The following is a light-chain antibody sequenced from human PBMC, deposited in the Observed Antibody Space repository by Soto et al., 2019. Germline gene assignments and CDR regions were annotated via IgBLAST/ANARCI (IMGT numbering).Light chain of an antibody. CDR2: DAS. CDR1: QSISTW. V-gene: IGKV1-5*01. Sequence: DIQMTQSPSTLSASVGDRVTITCRASQSISTWLAWYQQKIGKAPKLLIYDASTLESGVPSRFSGSGSGTEFTLTISSLQPDDFATYYCQQSHITQYSFGQGTKVDIK. J-gene: IGKJ2*03. CDR3: QQSHITQYS.